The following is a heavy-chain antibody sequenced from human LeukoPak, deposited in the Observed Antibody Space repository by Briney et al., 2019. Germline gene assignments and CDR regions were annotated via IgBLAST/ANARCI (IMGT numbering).Heavy chain of an antibody. D-gene: IGHD3-16*02. CDR3: ASIRGGLMITFGGVIVIPNDFDY. CDR1: GGSISSSSYY. CDR2: IYYSGST. J-gene: IGHJ4*02. V-gene: IGHV4-39*07. Sequence: SETLSLTCTVSGGSISSSSYYWGWIRQPPGKGLEWIGSIYYSGSTYYNPSLKSRVTISVDTSKNQFSLKLSSVTAADTAVYYCASIRGGLMITFGGVIVIPNDFDYWGQGTLVTVSS.